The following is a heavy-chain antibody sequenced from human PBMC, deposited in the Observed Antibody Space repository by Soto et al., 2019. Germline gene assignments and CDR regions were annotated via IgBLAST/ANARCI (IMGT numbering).Heavy chain of an antibody. D-gene: IGHD6-6*01. V-gene: IGHV3-74*03. CDR1: GFTFSTYW. CDR3: AREGSSYYYYSMDV. CDR2: MNSDGSST. Sequence: PGGSLRLSCAASGFTFSTYWMHWVRQVPGKGLVWVSRMNSDGSSTTYADSVKGRFTISRANAKNTLFLQMTSLRAEDTAIYYCAREGSSYYYYSMDVWGQGTTVTVSS. J-gene: IGHJ6*02.